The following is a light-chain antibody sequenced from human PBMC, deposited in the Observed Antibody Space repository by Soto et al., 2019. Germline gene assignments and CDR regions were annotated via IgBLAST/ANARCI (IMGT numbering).Light chain of an antibody. J-gene: IGLJ2*01. CDR3: QSADSSGTYVV. V-gene: IGLV3-25*02. Sequence: SYELRQPPSVSVSPGQTARITCSGDALPKQYAYWYQQKPGQAPVLVIYKDSERPSGIPERFSGSSSGTTVTLTISGVQTEDEADYYCQSADSSGTYVVFGGGTKVTVL. CDR1: ALPKQY. CDR2: KDS.